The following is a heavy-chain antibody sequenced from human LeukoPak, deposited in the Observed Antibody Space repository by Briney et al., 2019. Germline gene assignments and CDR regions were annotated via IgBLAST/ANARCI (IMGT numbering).Heavy chain of an antibody. CDR3: GRHRAGSGTYFLDN. V-gene: IGHV3-7*01. CDR2: MKKDGSES. D-gene: IGHD3-10*01. Sequence: GGSLRLSCVVSGSTLSSYSMIWVRQAPGKALQWVANMKKDGSESKYVDSVKGRFTIFRDNAKNSLYLQMNSLRAEDTAVYYCGRHRAGSGTYFLDNWGQGTLVSVSS. J-gene: IGHJ1*01. CDR1: GSTLSSYS.